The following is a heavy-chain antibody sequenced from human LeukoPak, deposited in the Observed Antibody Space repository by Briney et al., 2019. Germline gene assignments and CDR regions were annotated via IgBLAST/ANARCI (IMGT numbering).Heavy chain of an antibody. D-gene: IGHD5-18*01. CDR3: AKANRGYSYGDLDY. CDR2: ISRNSGSI. Sequence: GGSLRLSCAPSGFTFDDYAMHWVRQAPGKGLEWVSGISRNSGSIAYADSVKGRFAISRENAKNSLYLQMNSLRAEDTALYYCAKANRGYSYGDLDYWGQGTLVTVSS. V-gene: IGHV3-9*01. CDR1: GFTFDDYA. J-gene: IGHJ4*02.